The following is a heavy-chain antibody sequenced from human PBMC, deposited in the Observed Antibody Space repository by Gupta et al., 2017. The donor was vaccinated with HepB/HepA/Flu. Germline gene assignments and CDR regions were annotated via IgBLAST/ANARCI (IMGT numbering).Heavy chain of an antibody. CDR1: GFTFSTYA. J-gene: IGHJ4*02. V-gene: IGHV3-23*01. CDR3: AKDGYSSSWYDIDD. Sequence: EVQLLESGGGLVQPGGSLRLSCAASGFTFSTYAMTWVRHVPGKGLEWVSSVSSSGHDKYYRDAGKGRFTMSRDNSKDTLYREMKRMRAEETAVYFYAKDGYSSSWYDIDDWCQGTLVTVYS. D-gene: IGHD6-13*01. CDR2: VSSSGHDK.